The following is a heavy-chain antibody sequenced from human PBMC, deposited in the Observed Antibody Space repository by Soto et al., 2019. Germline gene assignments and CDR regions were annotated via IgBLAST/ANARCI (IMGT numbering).Heavy chain of an antibody. CDR1: GSTLSELS. Sequence: QVQLEQSGAEVKKPGASVRVSCKISGSTLSELSMHWVRQAPGKGLEWLGGYVPEDGKTIYAPKFQDRVIMTEDTSTDTAYMEMSSLRSEDTAGYFCAPVVGWGFIYGLQYWGQGAPVTVSS. J-gene: IGHJ4*02. CDR2: YVPEDGKT. V-gene: IGHV1-24*01. D-gene: IGHD5-18*01. CDR3: APVVGWGFIYGLQY.